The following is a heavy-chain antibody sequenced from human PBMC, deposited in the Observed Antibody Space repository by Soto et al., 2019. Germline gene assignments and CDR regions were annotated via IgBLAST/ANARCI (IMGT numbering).Heavy chain of an antibody. CDR1: GYTFTSYD. V-gene: IGHV1-8*01. D-gene: IGHD2-2*01. J-gene: IGHJ6*03. CDR2: MNPNSGNT. CDR3: ARSIRVRWDIVVVPADPYYYYYMDV. Sequence: QVQLVQSGAEVKKPGASVKVSCKASGYTFTSYDINWVRQATGQGLEWMGWMNPNSGNTGYAQKFQGRVTMTRNTSISTAYMELSSLRSEDTAVYYCARSIRVRWDIVVVPADPYYYYYMDVWGKGTTVTVSS.